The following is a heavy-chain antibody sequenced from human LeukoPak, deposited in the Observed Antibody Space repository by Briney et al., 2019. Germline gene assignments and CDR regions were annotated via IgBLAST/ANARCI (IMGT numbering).Heavy chain of an antibody. J-gene: IGHJ4*02. Sequence: GASVKVSCKASGYTFTSYGISWVRQAPGQGLEWMGWISAYNGNTNYTQKLQGRVTMTTDTSTSTAYMELRSLRSDDTAVYYCAREQRGYYDSSGYYIDYWGQGTLVTVSS. CDR2: ISAYNGNT. CDR1: GYTFTSYG. V-gene: IGHV1-18*01. D-gene: IGHD3-22*01. CDR3: AREQRGYYDSSGYYIDY.